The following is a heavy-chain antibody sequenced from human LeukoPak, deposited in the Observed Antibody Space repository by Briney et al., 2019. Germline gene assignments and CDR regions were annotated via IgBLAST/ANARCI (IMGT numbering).Heavy chain of an antibody. CDR3: ARGWYDDF. J-gene: IGHJ4*02. V-gene: IGHV3-64*02. CDR2: ISDNGGNT. CDR1: GFTFSNYA. D-gene: IGHD6-13*01. Sequence: PGGSLRLSCAASGFTFSNYAMHWVRQAPGKGLEYVSTISDNGGNTYYADSVKGRVIISRDNSRNTLYLQMGSLRPEDTAVYYCARGWYDDFWGQGTLVTVSS.